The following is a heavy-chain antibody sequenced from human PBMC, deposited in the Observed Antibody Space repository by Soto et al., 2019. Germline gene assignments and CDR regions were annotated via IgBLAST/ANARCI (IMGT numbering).Heavy chain of an antibody. CDR2: ISAYNGNT. CDR1: GYTFTSYG. J-gene: IGHJ4*02. D-gene: IGHD3-22*01. CDR3: ARVYGSSGYSYGPPDY. V-gene: IGHV1-18*04. Sequence: GASVKVSCKASGYTFTSYGISWVRQAPGQGLEWMGWISAYNGNTNYAQKLQGRVTMTTDTSTGTAYMELRSLRSDDTAVYYCARVYGSSGYSYGPPDYWGQGTLVTVSS.